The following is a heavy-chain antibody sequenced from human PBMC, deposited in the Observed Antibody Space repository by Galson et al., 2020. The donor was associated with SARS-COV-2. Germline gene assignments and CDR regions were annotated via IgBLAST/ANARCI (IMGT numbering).Heavy chain of an antibody. V-gene: IGHV3-23*01. Sequence: GESLKISCAASGFTFSNYAMTWVRQAPGKGLEWVSVISGSGGTTYYADSVKGRFTISRDNSKNTLYLQMNSLRAEDTAIYYCAKEGSYSVYYYYYMDVWGKGTTVTVSS. CDR2: ISGSGGTT. J-gene: IGHJ6*03. CDR3: AKEGSYSVYYYYYMDV. CDR1: GFTFSNYA. D-gene: IGHD1-26*01.